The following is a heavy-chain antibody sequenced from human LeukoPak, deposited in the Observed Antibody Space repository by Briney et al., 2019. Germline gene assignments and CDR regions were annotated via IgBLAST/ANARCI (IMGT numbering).Heavy chain of an antibody. V-gene: IGHV3-11*01. CDR2: SSSSGSTI. Sequence: GGSLRLSRAASGFTLSDYYMSWIRQAPGKGLEWVSYSSSSGSTIYYADSVKGRFAISRDNAKNSLYLQMNSLRAEDTAVYYCARRRDFIDYWGQGTLVTVSS. J-gene: IGHJ4*02. CDR1: GFTLSDYY. CDR3: ARRRDFIDY. D-gene: IGHD3/OR15-3a*01.